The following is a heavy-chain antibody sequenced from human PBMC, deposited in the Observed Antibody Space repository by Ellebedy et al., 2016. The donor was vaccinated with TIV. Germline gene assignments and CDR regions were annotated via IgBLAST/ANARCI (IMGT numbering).Heavy chain of an antibody. J-gene: IGHJ4*02. CDR2: IITIFGTA. V-gene: IGHV1-69*13. Sequence: AASVKVSCKASGGTFSSYAISWVRQAPGQGLEWMGGIITIFGTANYAQKFQGRVTITADESTSTAYMELSSLRSEDTAVYYCARDLSVVGAPKHFDYWGQGTLVTVSS. CDR1: GGTFSSYA. CDR3: ARDLSVVGAPKHFDY. D-gene: IGHD1-26*01.